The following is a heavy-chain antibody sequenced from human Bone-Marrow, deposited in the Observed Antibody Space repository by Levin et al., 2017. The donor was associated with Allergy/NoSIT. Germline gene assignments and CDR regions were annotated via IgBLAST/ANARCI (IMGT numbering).Heavy chain of an antibody. V-gene: IGHV4-61*02. D-gene: IGHD5-18*01. Sequence: PSETLSLTCTVSGGSISSPSYYWNWIRQPAGKGLEWIGRIYSAGNTNFNPSLKSRVTMSLDASNNRFSLTLTSVTASDTAVYYCARGYTYGPFDFWGQGTLVTVSS. CDR1: GGSISSPSYY. CDR2: IYSAGNT. CDR3: ARGYTYGPFDF. J-gene: IGHJ4*02.